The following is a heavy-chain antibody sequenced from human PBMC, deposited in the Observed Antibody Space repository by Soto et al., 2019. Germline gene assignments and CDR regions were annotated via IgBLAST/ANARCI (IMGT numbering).Heavy chain of an antibody. D-gene: IGHD5-12*01. Sequence: PGESLKISCKGSGYSFTSYWIGWVRQMPGKGLEWMGIIYPGDSDTRYSPSFQGQVTISADKSISTAYLQWSSLKASYTAMYYCARHEDGYNSFASMDVWGQGTTVTVSS. CDR2: IYPGDSDT. J-gene: IGHJ6*02. CDR3: ARHEDGYNSFASMDV. V-gene: IGHV5-51*01. CDR1: GYSFTSYW.